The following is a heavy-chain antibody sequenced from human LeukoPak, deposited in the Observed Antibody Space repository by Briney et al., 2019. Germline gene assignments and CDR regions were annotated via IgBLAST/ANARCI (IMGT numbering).Heavy chain of an antibody. J-gene: IGHJ4*02. D-gene: IGHD6-19*01. V-gene: IGHV3-48*03. CDR3: AREGGWEYSSGSQTYYFDY. Sequence: QPGGSLRLSCAASGFTFSSYEMKWVRQAPGKGLEWVSYISSSGSTIYYADSVKGRFTISRDNAKNSLYLQMNSLRAEDTAVYYCAREGGWEYSSGSQTYYFDYWGQGTLVTVSS. CDR1: GFTFSSYE. CDR2: ISSSGSTI.